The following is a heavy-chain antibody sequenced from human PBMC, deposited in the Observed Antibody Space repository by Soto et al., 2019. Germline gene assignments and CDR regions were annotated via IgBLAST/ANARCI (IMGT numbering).Heavy chain of an antibody. D-gene: IGHD6-6*01. CDR1: GGTFSSYA. CDR2: IIPIFGTA. Sequence: GASVKVSCKASGGTFSSYAISWVRQAPGQGLEWMGGIIPIFGTANYAQKFQGRVTITADESTSTAYMELSSLRSEDTAVYYCARGAGQLVPGYFDYWGQGTLVTVSS. J-gene: IGHJ4*02. V-gene: IGHV1-69*13. CDR3: ARGAGQLVPGYFDY.